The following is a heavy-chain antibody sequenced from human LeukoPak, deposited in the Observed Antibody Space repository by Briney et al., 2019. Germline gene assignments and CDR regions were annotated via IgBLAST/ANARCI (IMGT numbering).Heavy chain of an antibody. CDR1: GFTFDDYA. J-gene: IGHJ5*02. D-gene: IGHD3-3*01. CDR3: AKGKLRFSRRGWFDP. CDR2: ISGDGGST. Sequence: GGSLRLSCAASGFTFDDYAMHWVRQAPGKGLEWVSLISGDGGSTYYADSVKGRFTISRDNSKNSLYLQMNSLRTEDTALYYCAKGKLRFSRRGWFDPWGQGTLVTVSS. V-gene: IGHV3-43*02.